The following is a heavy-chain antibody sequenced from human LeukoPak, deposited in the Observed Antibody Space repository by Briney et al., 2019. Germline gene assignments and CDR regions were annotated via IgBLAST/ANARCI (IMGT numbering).Heavy chain of an antibody. J-gene: IGHJ4*02. D-gene: IGHD3-10*01. CDR2: IYYSGST. CDR3: ARIYGSGSYRYFDY. CDR1: GGSISSYY. V-gene: IGHV4-59*01. Sequence: SETLSLTCTVSGGSISSYYWSWIRQPPGKGLEWIGYIYYSGSTNYNPSLKSRVTISVDTSKNQFSLKLSSVTAADTAMYYCARIYGSGSYRYFDYWGQGTLVTVSS.